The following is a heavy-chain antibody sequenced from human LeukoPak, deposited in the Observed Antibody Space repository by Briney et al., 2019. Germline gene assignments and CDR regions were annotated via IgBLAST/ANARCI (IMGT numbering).Heavy chain of an antibody. CDR1: GFTFGDYA. CDR2: IRSKAYGGTT. V-gene: IGHV3-49*03. Sequence: GGSMRLSCTASGFTFGDYAMSWFRRAPGKGLEWVGFIRSKAYGGTTEYAASVKGRFTISRDDSKSIAYLQMNSLKTEDTAVYYCTTEAYDSSGYYSPRYYYGMDVWGQGTTVTVSS. J-gene: IGHJ6*02. D-gene: IGHD3-22*01. CDR3: TTEAYDSSGYYSPRYYYGMDV.